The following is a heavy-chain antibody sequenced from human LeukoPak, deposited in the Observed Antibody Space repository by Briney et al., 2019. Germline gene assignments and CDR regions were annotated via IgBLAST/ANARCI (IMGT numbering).Heavy chain of an antibody. V-gene: IGHV3-74*01. CDR3: ARLGYSSSWPLDY. CDR1: GFTFSSYW. Sequence: TGRSLRLSCAASGFTFSSYWMHWVRHAPGKGLVWVSRINSDGSSTSYADSVKGRFTIPRDNAKNTLYLQMNSLRAEDTAVYYCARLGYSSSWPLDYWGQGTLVTVSS. D-gene: IGHD6-13*01. CDR2: INSDGSST. J-gene: IGHJ4*02.